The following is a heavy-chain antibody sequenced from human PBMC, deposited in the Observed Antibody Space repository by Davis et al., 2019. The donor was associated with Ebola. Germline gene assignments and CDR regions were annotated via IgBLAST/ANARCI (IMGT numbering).Heavy chain of an antibody. D-gene: IGHD1-26*01. Sequence: PSETLSLTCTVSGGSVSSGSYYWSWIRQPPGKGLEWIGYIYYSGSTNYNPSLKSRVTISVDTSKNQFSLKLSSVTAADTAVYYCARDDAVVGALFYWGQGTLVTVSS. CDR3: ARDDAVVGALFY. CDR2: IYYSGST. V-gene: IGHV4-61*01. CDR1: GGSVSSGSYY. J-gene: IGHJ4*02.